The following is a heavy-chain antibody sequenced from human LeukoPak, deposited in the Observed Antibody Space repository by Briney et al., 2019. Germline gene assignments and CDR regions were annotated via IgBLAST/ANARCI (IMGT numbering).Heavy chain of an antibody. Sequence: SQTLSLTCAVSGGSISSGGYSWSWIRQPPGKGLEWIGYIYYSGNTYYNPSLKSRVTISVDTSKNQFSLKLDSVTAADTAVYYCAKGTSSGWYYFDYWGQGTLVTVSS. CDR2: IYYSGNT. D-gene: IGHD6-19*01. J-gene: IGHJ4*02. CDR1: GGSISSGGYS. CDR3: AKGTSSGWYYFDY. V-gene: IGHV4-30-4*07.